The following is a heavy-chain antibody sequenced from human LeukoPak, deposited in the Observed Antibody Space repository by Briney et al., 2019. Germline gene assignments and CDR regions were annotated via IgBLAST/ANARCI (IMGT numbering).Heavy chain of an antibody. D-gene: IGHD4-17*01. J-gene: IGHJ4*02. Sequence: EASVKVSCXASGYTFTNYYIRWVRQAPGQGLECMAGIIPIFGTANYAQTFQGRVTITTDESTSTAYMELSSLRSEDTAVYYCARASGSYGDAPYYWGQGTLVTVSS. CDR1: GYTFTNYY. CDR2: IIPIFGTA. V-gene: IGHV1-69*05. CDR3: ARASGSYGDAPYY.